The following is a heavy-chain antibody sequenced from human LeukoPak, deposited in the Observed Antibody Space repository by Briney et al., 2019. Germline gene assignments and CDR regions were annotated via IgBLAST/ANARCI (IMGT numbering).Heavy chain of an antibody. CDR1: GFTFSTYS. CDR3: ASESSSSSGSSFDY. D-gene: IGHD6-6*01. CDR2: ISSSTTNM. J-gene: IGHJ4*02. V-gene: IGHV3-48*01. Sequence: PAGSLTPSSAASGFTFSTYSMNWVRQAPEKGLEWVSHISSSTTNMYYADSVKGRFTISRNNANNSLYLQMNSLSAEATAVYSGASESSSSSGSSFDYWGQGTLVTVSS.